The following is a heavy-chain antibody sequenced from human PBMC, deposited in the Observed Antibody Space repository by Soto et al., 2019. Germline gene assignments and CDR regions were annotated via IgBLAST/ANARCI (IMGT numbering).Heavy chain of an antibody. CDR3: AKDSGSGWYEGGSDV. Sequence: QVQLVESGGGVVQPGRSLRLSCVGSGFSFSNYGMHWVRQAPGKGLEWVALISFDGNNKYYGDSVKGRFTISRDNSKNTLFVDMKSLRVEDTALYYCAKDSGSGWYEGGSDVWGQGTMVTVSS. CDR2: ISFDGNNK. CDR1: GFSFSNYG. D-gene: IGHD6-19*01. V-gene: IGHV3-30*18. J-gene: IGHJ3*01.